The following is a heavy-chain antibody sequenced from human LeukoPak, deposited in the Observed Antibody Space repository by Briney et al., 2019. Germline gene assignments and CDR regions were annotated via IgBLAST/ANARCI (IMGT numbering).Heavy chain of an antibody. D-gene: IGHD3-22*01. V-gene: IGHV1-69*04. CDR2: IIPNLGTT. CDR3: ATTNDGGGYQWGDFFDF. Sequence: WASVKVSCKASGGTSNSHAISWVRQAPGQGLEWMGRIIPNLGTTNRAQNFQDRVTLTRDKSTNTAYMELTSLTSDDTAVYYCATTNDGGGYQWGDFFDFWGQGTLVTVSS. J-gene: IGHJ4*02. CDR1: GGTSNSHA.